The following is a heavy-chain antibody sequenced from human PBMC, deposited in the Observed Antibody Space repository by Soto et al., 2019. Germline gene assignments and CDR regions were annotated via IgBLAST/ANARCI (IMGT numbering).Heavy chain of an antibody. CDR3: ARTQDALEWLFRYFDL. Sequence: QVQLQESGPGLVKPSQTLSLTCTVSGGSISSGGYYWSWIRQHPGKGLEWIGYIYYSGSTYYNPSLKSRVTISVDTSKNQFSLKLSSVTAADTAVYYCARTQDALEWLFRYFDLWGRGNLVTVSS. CDR2: IYYSGST. V-gene: IGHV4-31*03. J-gene: IGHJ2*01. CDR1: GGSISSGGYY. D-gene: IGHD3-3*01.